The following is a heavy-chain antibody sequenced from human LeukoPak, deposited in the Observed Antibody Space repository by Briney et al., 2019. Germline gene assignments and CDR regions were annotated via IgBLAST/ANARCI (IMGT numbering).Heavy chain of an antibody. CDR2: ISSSGRTI. V-gene: IGHV3-48*03. D-gene: IGHD1-26*01. Sequence: GGSLRLSCAASGFTFSSYEMNWVRQAPGKGLEWVSCISSSGRTIYYEDSVKGRFSISRDNAKNSLYLQMNSLRAEDTAVYYCARDRGSYDEFFWGQGTLVTVSS. CDR1: GFTFSSYE. CDR3: ARDRGSYDEFF. J-gene: IGHJ4*02.